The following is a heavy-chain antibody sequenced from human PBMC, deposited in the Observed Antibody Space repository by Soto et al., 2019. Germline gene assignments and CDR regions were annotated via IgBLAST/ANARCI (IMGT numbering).Heavy chain of an antibody. J-gene: IGHJ4*02. Sequence: GGSLRLSCAASGFTFGDYWMTWVRQAPGKGLEWVANLKRDGRERYYADSVKGRFSVSRDNAKNSLYLQMNNLRPEDTAVYYCARDVYEILGRVVRRLDSWGQGTLVTVSS. D-gene: IGHD2-8*01. CDR1: GFTFGDYW. CDR2: LKRDGRER. CDR3: ARDVYEILGRVVRRLDS. V-gene: IGHV3-7*03.